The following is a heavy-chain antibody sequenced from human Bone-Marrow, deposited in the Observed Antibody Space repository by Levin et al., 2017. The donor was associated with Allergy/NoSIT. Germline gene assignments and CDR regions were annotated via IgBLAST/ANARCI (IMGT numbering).Heavy chain of an antibody. D-gene: IGHD3-10*01. CDR3: ATYGSVNPQQSDGFYWYFDL. CDR2: ISSDSGTT. J-gene: IGHJ2*01. V-gene: IGHV3-48*02. CDR1: GFTFNSYS. Sequence: LSLTCAASGFTFNSYSMNWVRQAPGKGLEWLSYISSDSGTTYYADSVKGRFTISRDNAKNSLYLQMNSLRDGDTAVYYCATYGSVNPQQSDGFYWYFDLWGRGTLVTVSS.